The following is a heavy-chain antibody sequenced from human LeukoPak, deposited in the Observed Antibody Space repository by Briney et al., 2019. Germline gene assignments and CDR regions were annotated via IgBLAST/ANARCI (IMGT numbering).Heavy chain of an antibody. CDR3: ARDRSITEF. V-gene: IGHV3-21*01. CDR2: ISSSSSYI. Sequence: GGSLRLSCAASGFTFSSYSMNWVRQAPGKGLEWVSSISSSSSYIYYADSGKGRFTISRDNAKNLLYVQMNSLRAEDTAVYYCARDRSITEFGGQGTLVTVSP. CDR1: GFTFSSYS. J-gene: IGHJ4*02. D-gene: IGHD1-14*01.